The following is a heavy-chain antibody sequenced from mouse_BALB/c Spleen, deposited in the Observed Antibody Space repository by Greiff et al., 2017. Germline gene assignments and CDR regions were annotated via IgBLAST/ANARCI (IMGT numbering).Heavy chain of an antibody. CDR3: ARDDGYYPFAY. CDR2: ISDGGSYT. D-gene: IGHD2-3*01. Sequence: EVKLVESGGGLVKPGGSLKLSCAASGFTFSDYYMSWVRQTPEKRLEWVATISDGGSYTYYPDSVKGRFTISRDNAKNHLYLQMSSLKSEDTAMYYCARDDGYYPFAYWGQGTLVTVAA. J-gene: IGHJ3*01. CDR1: GFTFSDYY. V-gene: IGHV5-4*02.